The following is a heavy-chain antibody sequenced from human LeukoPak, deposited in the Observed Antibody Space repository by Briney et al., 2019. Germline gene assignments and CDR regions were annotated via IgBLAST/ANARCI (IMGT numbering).Heavy chain of an antibody. D-gene: IGHD2-15*01. J-gene: IGHJ6*02. Sequence: GGSLRLSCVASGFTFSDYYKSWIRQAPGRGLEWVSYISNSDTTIDYADSVKGRFTMSRDNAKNSLFLQMNSLRAEDTAVYYCARRNAYCSSGSCSRASYFYYGMDVWGQGTTVTVS. V-gene: IGHV3-11*01. CDR2: ISNSDTTI. CDR1: GFTFSDYY. CDR3: ARRNAYCSSGSCSRASYFYYGMDV.